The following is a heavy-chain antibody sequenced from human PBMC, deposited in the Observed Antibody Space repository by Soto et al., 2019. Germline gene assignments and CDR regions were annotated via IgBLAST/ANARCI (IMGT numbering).Heavy chain of an antibody. CDR2: IYFNXNT. V-gene: IGHV4-59*01. Sequence: SETLSLTCTVSAAAFSTYYWRRMWQPPGRGLELIGYIYFNXNTNDNPSLKRRVTISIDTSKKQISLDLTSVTDADKAVDCVASVTFGRVVLAFWGKGTLVTSPQ. CDR3: ASVTFGRVVLAF. CDR1: AAAFSTYY. J-gene: IGHJ4*02. D-gene: IGHD3-16*01.